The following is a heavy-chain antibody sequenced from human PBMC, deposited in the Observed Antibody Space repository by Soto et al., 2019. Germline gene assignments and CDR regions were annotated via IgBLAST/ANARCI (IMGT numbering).Heavy chain of an antibody. V-gene: IGHV1-18*01. CDR1: RYTFTRYG. D-gene: IGHD2-15*01. J-gene: IGHJ6*02. CDR2: ISTYNENT. Sequence: GASVKVSCKASRYTFTRYGISWVRQAPGQGLEWMGWISTYNENTKYAQKFQGRVTLTTDTSTSTAYMELRSLTSDDTAVYYCAREGYCSSGSCALYSHEFFGMDVWGQGTTVTGSS. CDR3: AREGYCSSGSCALYSHEFFGMDV.